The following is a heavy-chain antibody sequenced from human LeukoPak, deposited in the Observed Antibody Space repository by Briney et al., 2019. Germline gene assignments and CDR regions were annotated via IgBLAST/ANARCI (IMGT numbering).Heavy chain of an antibody. CDR3: AKGRGRYCSSTRCYMGGDY. CDR2: ISYDGSNK. D-gene: IGHD2-2*02. J-gene: IGHJ4*02. Sequence: PGGSLRLSCAASGFTFSSYGMHWVRQAPGKGLEWVAVISYDGSNKHYADSVKGRFTISRDNSKNTLYLQMNSLRAEDTAVYYCAKGRGRYCSSTRCYMGGDYWGQGTLVTVSS. CDR1: GFTFSSYG. V-gene: IGHV3-30*18.